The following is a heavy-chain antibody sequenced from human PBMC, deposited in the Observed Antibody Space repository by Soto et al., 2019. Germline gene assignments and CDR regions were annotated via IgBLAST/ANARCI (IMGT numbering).Heavy chain of an antibody. J-gene: IGHJ3*01. CDR1: GGIFGSHG. CDR3: VRDRRIYYSDPHDEFGASDYEV. CDR2: FIPIFRTL. D-gene: IGHD3-22*01. V-gene: IGHV1-69*01. Sequence: QVQLIQSEAEVKKPGSSVRVSCTASGGIFGSHGFSWVRQAPGQRLEWVGGFIPIFRTLTYTEKFQARVRIAADEWTNTVYLDLSSLTSEDTAVYYCVRDRRIYYSDPHDEFGASDYEVWGQGTMVSVSS.